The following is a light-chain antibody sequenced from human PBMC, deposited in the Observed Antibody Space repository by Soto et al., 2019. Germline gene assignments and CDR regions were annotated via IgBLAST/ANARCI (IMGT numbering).Light chain of an antibody. Sequence: DIQMTQSPSSLSASVGDRVTITCRASQSISSSLNWYQQKPGKAPNLLIYAASTLQSGVPSRFSGSGSGTDFTLTISSLQPEDFATYYCHQDYSTPLTFGGGTNVEIK. V-gene: IGKV1-39*01. CDR2: AAS. CDR1: QSISSS. J-gene: IGKJ4*01. CDR3: HQDYSTPLT.